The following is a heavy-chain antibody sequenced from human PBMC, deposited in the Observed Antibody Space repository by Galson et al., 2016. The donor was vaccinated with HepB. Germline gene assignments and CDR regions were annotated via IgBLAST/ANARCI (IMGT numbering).Heavy chain of an antibody. CDR2: ISWDDDK. Sequence: PALVKPTQTLTLTCTFSGFSLSTSGVGVGWIRQPPGKALEWLALISWDDDKRYRASLKSRLTIPKDTSKNQVVLTVTNMDPVDTATYYCAHRPQGGSGNFDYLGQGTLVTVSS. CDR1: GFSLSTSGVG. CDR3: AHRPQGGSGNFDY. D-gene: IGHD3-10*01. J-gene: IGHJ4*02. V-gene: IGHV2-5*02.